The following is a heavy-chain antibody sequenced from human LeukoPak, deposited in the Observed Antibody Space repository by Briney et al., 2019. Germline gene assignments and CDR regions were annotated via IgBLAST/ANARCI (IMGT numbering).Heavy chain of an antibody. J-gene: IGHJ4*02. Sequence: ASVKVSCKASGYTFTSYYMHWVRQAPGQGLEWMGIINPSGGSTSYAQKFQGRVTMTRDMSTSTVYMELSSLRSEDTAVYYCTTGRLLWFGELTYWGQGTLVTVSS. CDR1: GYTFTSYY. CDR3: TTGRLLWFGELTY. CDR2: INPSGGST. D-gene: IGHD3-10*01. V-gene: IGHV1-46*01.